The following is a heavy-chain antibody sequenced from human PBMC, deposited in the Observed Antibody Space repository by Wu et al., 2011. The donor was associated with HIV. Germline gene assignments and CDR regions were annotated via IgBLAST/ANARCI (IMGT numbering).Heavy chain of an antibody. CDR3: AREVNGYNQYADLDY. D-gene: IGHD5-24*01. V-gene: IGHV1-2*02. CDR1: GYTFTGYY. Sequence: QVQLVQSGAEVKKPGASVEVSCKASGYTFTGYYMHWVRQAPGQGLEWMGWINPNSGGTNYAQKFQGRVTMTRDTSISTAYMELSRLRSDDTAVYYCAREVNGYNQYADLDYWGQGTLVTVSS. CDR2: INPNSGGT. J-gene: IGHJ4*02.